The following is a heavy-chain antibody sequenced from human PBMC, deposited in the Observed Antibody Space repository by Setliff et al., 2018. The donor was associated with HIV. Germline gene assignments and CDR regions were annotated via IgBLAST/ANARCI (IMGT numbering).Heavy chain of an antibody. V-gene: IGHV4-59*05. Sequence: PSETLSLTCTVSGGSISSYYWSWIRQPAEKGLEWIGSIYHSGSTYYNPSLKNRVTISVATSKNQFSLRLSSVTAADTAVYYCARHSGSGYYLIDPWGQGTLVTVSS. CDR1: GGSISSYY. J-gene: IGHJ5*02. D-gene: IGHD3-22*01. CDR3: ARHSGSGYYLIDP. CDR2: IYHSGST.